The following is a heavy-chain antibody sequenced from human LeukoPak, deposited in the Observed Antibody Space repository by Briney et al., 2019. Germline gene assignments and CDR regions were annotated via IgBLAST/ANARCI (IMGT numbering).Heavy chain of an antibody. D-gene: IGHD1-26*01. CDR1: GFTFSSYA. CDR2: ISSNGGST. V-gene: IGHV3-64*01. CDR3: AREASGSYGFSDY. J-gene: IGHJ4*02. Sequence: GGSLRLSCAASGFTFSSYAMHWVRQAPGKGLEYVSAISSNGGSTYYANSVKGRFIISRDNSKNTLYLQMGSLRAEDMAVYYCAREASGSYGFSDYWGQGTLVTVSS.